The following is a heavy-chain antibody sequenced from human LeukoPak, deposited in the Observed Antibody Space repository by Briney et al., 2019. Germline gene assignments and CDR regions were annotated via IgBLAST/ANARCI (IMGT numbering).Heavy chain of an antibody. CDR2: IRNKANSYTT. D-gene: IGHD1-26*01. CDR1: GFTFSDLY. CDR3: ARLVGANNYLLDV. J-gene: IGHJ6*02. V-gene: IGHV3-72*01. Sequence: GGSLRLSCEASGFTFSDLYMDWLRQAPGRGLEWIGRIRNKANSYTTEYAASVNGRFTFSRDDSKSSFYLQMNSLKTDDTALYYCARLVGANNYLLDVWGQGTTVTVSS.